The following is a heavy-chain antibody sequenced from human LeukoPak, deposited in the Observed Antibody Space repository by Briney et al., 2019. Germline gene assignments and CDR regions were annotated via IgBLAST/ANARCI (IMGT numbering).Heavy chain of an antibody. Sequence: GGSLRLSCAASGFTVSSNYMSWVRQAPGKGLEWVSVIYSGGSTYYADSVKGRFTISRGNSKNTLYLQMNSLRAEDTAVYYCARARTFGVPLDIWGQGTMITVSS. V-gene: IGHV3-53*01. CDR3: ARARTFGVPLDI. CDR2: IYSGGST. D-gene: IGHD3-16*01. J-gene: IGHJ3*02. CDR1: GFTVSSNY.